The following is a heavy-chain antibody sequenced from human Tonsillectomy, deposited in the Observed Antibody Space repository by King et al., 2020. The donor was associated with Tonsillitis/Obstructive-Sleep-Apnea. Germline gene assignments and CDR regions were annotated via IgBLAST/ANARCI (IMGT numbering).Heavy chain of an antibody. J-gene: IGHJ3*02. CDR1: GGSFSGYY. CDR2: INHSGST. D-gene: IGHD2-2*01. V-gene: IGHV4-34*01. Sequence: VQLQQWGAGLLKPSETLSLTCAVYGGSFSGYYWSWIRQPPGKGLEWLGEINHSGSTNYNPSLKSRVTISVDTSKNQFSLKLSSLTAADTAVYYCARQDIVVVPAATALNDAFDIWGQGTMVTVSS. CDR3: ARQDIVVVPAATALNDAFDI.